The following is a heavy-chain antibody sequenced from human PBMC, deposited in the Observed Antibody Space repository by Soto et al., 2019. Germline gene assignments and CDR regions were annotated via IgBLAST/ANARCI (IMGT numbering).Heavy chain of an antibody. Sequence: GGSLRLSCAASGFTFSSYWMHWVRQAPGKGLVWVSRINSDGSSTSYADSVKGRFTISRDNAKNTLYLQMNSLRAEDTAVYYCARKEGSSSPYYYYYGMDVWGQGTTVTVSS. CDR3: ARKEGSSSPYYYYYGMDV. CDR1: GFTFSSYW. J-gene: IGHJ6*02. D-gene: IGHD6-6*01. V-gene: IGHV3-74*01. CDR2: INSDGSST.